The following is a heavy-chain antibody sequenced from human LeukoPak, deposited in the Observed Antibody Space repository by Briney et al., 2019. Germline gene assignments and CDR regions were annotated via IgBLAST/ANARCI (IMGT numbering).Heavy chain of an antibody. CDR2: IKQDGSEK. V-gene: IGHV3-7*03. CDR3: ARVDVDYGDYWYFQH. D-gene: IGHD4-17*01. J-gene: IGHJ1*01. Sequence: GGSLRLSCAASGFTFSSYWMSWVRQAPGKGLEWVANIKQDGSEKYYVDSVKGRFTISRDNAKNSLYLQMNSLRAEDTALYYCARVDVDYGDYWYFQHWGQGTLVTVSS. CDR1: GFTFSSYW.